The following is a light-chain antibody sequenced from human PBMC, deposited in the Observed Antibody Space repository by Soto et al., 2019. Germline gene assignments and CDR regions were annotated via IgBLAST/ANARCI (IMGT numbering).Light chain of an antibody. CDR1: SGSIATNY. CDR3: QSHDSSNVV. J-gene: IGLJ2*01. CDR2: EDD. V-gene: IGLV6-57*01. Sequence: NFMLTQPHSVSESPGKTVTIYCTRSSGSIATNYVQWYQQRPGSSPTTVISEDDQRPSGVPDRFSGSIDSSSNSASLTISGLKTEDEADYYCQSHDSSNVVFGGGTKVTVL.